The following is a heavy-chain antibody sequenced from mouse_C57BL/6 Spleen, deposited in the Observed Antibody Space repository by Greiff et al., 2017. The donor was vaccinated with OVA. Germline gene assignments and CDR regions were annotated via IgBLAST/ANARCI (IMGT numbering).Heavy chain of an antibody. J-gene: IGHJ1*03. V-gene: IGHV1-52*01. CDR2: IDPSDSET. CDR3: AYYGSSYWYFDV. CDR1: GYTFTSYW. D-gene: IGHD1-1*01. Sequence: VQLQQPGAELVRPGSSVKLSCKASGYTFTSYWMHWVKQRPIQGLEWIGNIDPSDSETHYNQKFKDKATLTVDKSSSTAYMQLSSLTSEDSAVYYCAYYGSSYWYFDVWGTGTTVTVSS.